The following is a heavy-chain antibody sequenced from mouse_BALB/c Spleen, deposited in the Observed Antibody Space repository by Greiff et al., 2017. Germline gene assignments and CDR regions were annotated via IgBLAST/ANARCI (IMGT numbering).Heavy chain of an antibody. J-gene: IGHJ3*01. CDR3: ARHRDYGTGFAY. Sequence: EVQLVESGGGLVKLGGSLKLSCAASGFTFSSYYMSWVRQTPEKRLELVAAINSNGGSTYYPDTVKGRFTISRDNAKNTLYLQMSSLKSEDTALYYCARHRDYGTGFAYWGQGTLVTVSA. D-gene: IGHD1-1*02. V-gene: IGHV5-6-2*01. CDR1: GFTFSSYY. CDR2: INSNGGST.